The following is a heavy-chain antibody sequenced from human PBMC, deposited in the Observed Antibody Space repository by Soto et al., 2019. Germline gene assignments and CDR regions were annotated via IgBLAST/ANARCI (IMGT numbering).Heavy chain of an antibody. Sequence: PSETLSLTCTVSGGSIGSYHWSWVRQPPGEGLEWIASVYYTGTTNYNPSLGSRVTISIDAPENQISLKLTSVTAADTAFYYCARDTVLTGMFDLWGQGTLVTVSS. J-gene: IGHJ5*02. CDR1: GGSIGSYH. CDR3: ARDTVLTGMFDL. V-gene: IGHV4-59*01. CDR2: VYYTGTT. D-gene: IGHD4-17*01.